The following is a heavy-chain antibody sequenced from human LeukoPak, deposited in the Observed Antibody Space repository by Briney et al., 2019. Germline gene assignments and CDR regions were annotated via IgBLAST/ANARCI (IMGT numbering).Heavy chain of an antibody. CDR2: IYYSGST. CDR1: GGSISSGGYY. D-gene: IGHD2-21*01. Sequence: SQTLSLTCTVSGGSISSGGYYWSWIRQHPGKGLEWIGYIYYSGSTYYNPSLKSRVTISVDTSKNQFSLQLNSVTPEDTAVYYCARHSSNGRVDYWGQGTLVTVSS. V-gene: IGHV4-31*03. CDR3: ARHSSNGRVDY. J-gene: IGHJ4*02.